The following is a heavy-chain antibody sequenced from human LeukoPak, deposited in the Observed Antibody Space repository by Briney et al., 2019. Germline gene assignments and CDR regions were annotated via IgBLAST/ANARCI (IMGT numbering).Heavy chain of an antibody. CDR1: GFTFSSYG. J-gene: IGHJ4*02. Sequence: GGSLRLSCAASGFTFSSYGMHWVRQAPGKGLEWVAVIWYDGSNKYYADSVKGRFTISRDNSKNTLYLQMNSLRAEDTAVYYCAGDSGHYDILYYFDYWGQGTLVTVSS. V-gene: IGHV3-33*01. CDR2: IWYDGSNK. CDR3: AGDSGHYDILYYFDY. D-gene: IGHD3-9*01.